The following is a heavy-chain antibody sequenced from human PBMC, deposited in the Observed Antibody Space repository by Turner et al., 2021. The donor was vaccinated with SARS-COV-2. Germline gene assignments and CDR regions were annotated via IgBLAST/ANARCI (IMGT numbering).Heavy chain of an antibody. CDR3: ARKFRGYYYGVVDYRSYYDSYGRDV. J-gene: IGHJ6*02. D-gene: IGHD3-22*01. CDR2: INPSGGSA. CDR1: GYTFPCHH. Sequence: QVQLVQSGAEVKKPGASVKVSCPESGYTFPCHHFHWVRQGPGQGIGWMGIINPSGGSASYAQEFQSRDTMSRETSTSTVYKGLCSLRTEDTAVYYCARKFRGYYYGVVDYRSYYDSYGRDVWGQGTTVTVSS. V-gene: IGHV1-46*01.